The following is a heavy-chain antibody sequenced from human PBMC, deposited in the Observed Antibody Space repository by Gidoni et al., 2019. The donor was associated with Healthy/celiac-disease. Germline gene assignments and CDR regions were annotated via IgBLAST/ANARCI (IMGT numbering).Heavy chain of an antibody. CDR2: ISSRGSTI. CDR3: AREDDYGTIYY. D-gene: IGHD4-17*01. Sequence: EVQLVEYVGGLVQPGGSLRLSCAASGFTFSSYEMNWGRKAPGKGLEWVSYISSRGSTIYYADSVKGRFTISRDNAKNSLYLQMNSLRAEDTAVYYCAREDDYGTIYYWGQGTLVTVSS. CDR1: GFTFSSYE. J-gene: IGHJ4*02. V-gene: IGHV3-48*03.